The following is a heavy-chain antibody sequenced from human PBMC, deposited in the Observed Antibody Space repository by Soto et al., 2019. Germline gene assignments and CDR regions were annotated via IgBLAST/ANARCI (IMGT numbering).Heavy chain of an antibody. CDR1: GGSISSGGYS. CDR2: TYHSGST. Sequence: SETLSLTCAVSGGSISSGGYSWSWIRQPPGKGLEWIGYTYHSGSTYYNPSLKSRVTISVDRSKNQFSLKLSSVTAADTAVYYCARVPDRRGQGTLVTVSS. V-gene: IGHV4-30-2*01. J-gene: IGHJ4*02. D-gene: IGHD2-2*01. CDR3: ARVPDR.